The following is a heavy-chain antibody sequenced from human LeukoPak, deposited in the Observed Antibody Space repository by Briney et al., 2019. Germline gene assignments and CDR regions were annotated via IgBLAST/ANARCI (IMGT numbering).Heavy chain of an antibody. CDR3: ARVRSVLRYFDWLPDYFDY. CDR2: ISSSGSTI. D-gene: IGHD3-9*01. CDR1: GFTFSDYY. Sequence: GGSLRLSCAASGFTFSDYYMSWIRKAPGKGLEWVSYISSSGSTIYYADSVKGRFTSSRDNAKNSLYLQMNSLRAEDTAVYYCARVRSVLRYFDWLPDYFDYWGQGPLVTVSS. V-gene: IGHV3-11*04. J-gene: IGHJ4*02.